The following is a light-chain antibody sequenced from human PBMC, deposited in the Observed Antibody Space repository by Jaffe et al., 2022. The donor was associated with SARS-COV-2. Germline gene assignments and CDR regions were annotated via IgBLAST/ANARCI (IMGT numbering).Light chain of an antibody. J-gene: IGKJ3*01. CDR3: QQSYTMPFA. Sequence: DIQMTQSPSSLSASVGDRVTITCRASQSIASYLNWYQQKPGKAPKLLIYAASSLQSGVPSRFSGSGSGTDFTLTISSLQPEDFATYYCQQSYTMPFAFGPGTKVDI. V-gene: IGKV1-39*01. CDR1: QSIASY. CDR2: AAS.